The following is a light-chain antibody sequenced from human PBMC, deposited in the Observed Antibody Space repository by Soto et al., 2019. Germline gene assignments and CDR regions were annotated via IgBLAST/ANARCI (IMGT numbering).Light chain of an antibody. V-gene: IGKV3-15*01. CDR3: QQYAYWWA. J-gene: IGKJ1*01. Sequence: EIVITQSPSTLSVSPGERATLSCRASQNIENHLAWYQQTPGQAPRPLIHGASTRATGIPTRFSGSGSGTEFTLTISSLQSEDFAVYYCQQYAYWWAFGQGTKVDIK. CDR2: GAS. CDR1: QNIENH.